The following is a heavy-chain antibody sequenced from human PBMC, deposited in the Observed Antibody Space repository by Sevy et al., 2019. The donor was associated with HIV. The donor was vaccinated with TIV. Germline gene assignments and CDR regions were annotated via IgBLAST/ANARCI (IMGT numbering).Heavy chain of an antibody. D-gene: IGHD6-19*01. Sequence: SETLSLTCGVYGGSFSGYYWSWIRQPPGKGLEWIGEINHSGSTNYNPSLKSRVTISVDTSKNQFSLKLSSVTATDTAVYYCARYRVAGNFDYWGQGTLVTVSS. J-gene: IGHJ4*02. V-gene: IGHV4-34*01. CDR3: ARYRVAGNFDY. CDR2: INHSGST. CDR1: GGSFSGYY.